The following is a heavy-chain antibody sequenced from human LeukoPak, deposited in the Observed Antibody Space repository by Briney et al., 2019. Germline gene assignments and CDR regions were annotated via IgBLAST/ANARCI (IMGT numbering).Heavy chain of an antibody. CDR1: GFTFSSYW. J-gene: IGHJ4*02. CDR2: INTDGRTT. V-gene: IGHV3-74*01. CDR3: ARDVGTSSSWHFDY. Sequence: GGSLRLSCVSSGFTFSSYWMHWVRQAPGKGLVWVSRINTDGRTTTYADSVKGRFTISRDNSKNTLYLQMNSLRAEDTAVYYCARDVGTSSSWHFDYWGQGTLVTVSS. D-gene: IGHD6-13*01.